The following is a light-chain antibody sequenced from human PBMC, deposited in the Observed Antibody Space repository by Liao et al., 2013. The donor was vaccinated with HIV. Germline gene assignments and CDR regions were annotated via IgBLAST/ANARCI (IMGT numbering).Light chain of an antibody. J-gene: IGLJ1*01. Sequence: SYELTQPPSVSVSPGQTASITCSGDKVGDKYACWYQVKPGQSPEVVIYEDTKRPSGIPERFSASNSGNAATLTISGTQAMDEADYYCQAWDTTTAAYVFGTGTKVTVL. CDR2: EDT. V-gene: IGLV3-1*01. CDR1: KVGDKY. CDR3: QAWDTTTAAYV.